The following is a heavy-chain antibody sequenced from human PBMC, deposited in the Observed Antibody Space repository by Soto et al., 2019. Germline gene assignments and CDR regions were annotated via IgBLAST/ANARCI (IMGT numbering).Heavy chain of an antibody. Sequence: GESLKISCKGSGYSFTSYWIGWVRQMPGKGLEWMGIIYPGDSDTRYSPSFQGQVTISADKSISTAYLQWSSLKASDTAMYYCASLGSSSEDYYGMDVWGQGTTVTVSS. CDR1: GYSFTSYW. V-gene: IGHV5-51*01. CDR3: ASLGSSSEDYYGMDV. D-gene: IGHD6-6*01. J-gene: IGHJ6*02. CDR2: IYPGDSDT.